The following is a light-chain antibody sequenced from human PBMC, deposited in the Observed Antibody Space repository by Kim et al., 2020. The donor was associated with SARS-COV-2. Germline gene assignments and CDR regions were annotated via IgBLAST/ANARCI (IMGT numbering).Light chain of an antibody. J-gene: IGLJ3*02. Sequence: LGQPVRITCQGDSLRRYYASWYQQKPGQAPVLVIYGKNNRPSGIPDRFSGSSSGNTASLTITGAQAEDEADYYCNSRDSSGNHWVFGGGTQLTVL. V-gene: IGLV3-19*01. CDR3: NSRDSSGNHWV. CDR2: GKN. CDR1: SLRRYY.